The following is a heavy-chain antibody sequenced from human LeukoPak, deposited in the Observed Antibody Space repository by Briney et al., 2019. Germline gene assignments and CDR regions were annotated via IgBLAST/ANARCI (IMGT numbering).Heavy chain of an antibody. CDR1: GFTFTNYW. Sequence: PGGSLRLSCAASGFTFTNYWFTWVRQAPGKGLEWVANIKQDGSAKYYVDSVKGRFTVSRDNAKNSLYLQMNSLRAEDTAVYYCARDGYDSSGSWYWGQGTLVTVSS. V-gene: IGHV3-7*03. CDR2: IKQDGSAK. D-gene: IGHD3-22*01. J-gene: IGHJ4*02. CDR3: ARDGYDSSGSWY.